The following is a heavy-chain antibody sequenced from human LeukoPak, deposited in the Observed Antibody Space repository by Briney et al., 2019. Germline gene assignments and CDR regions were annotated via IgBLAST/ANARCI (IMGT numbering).Heavy chain of an antibody. V-gene: IGHV3-48*01. Sequence: GGSLRLSCAASGFTFNNAWMTWVRQAPGKGLEWVSYISSSSSTIYYADSVKGRFTISRDNAKNSLFLRMNSLRAEDTALYYCARGYYDSSGFRFDYWGQGTLVTVSS. J-gene: IGHJ4*02. D-gene: IGHD3-22*01. CDR2: ISSSSSTI. CDR1: GFTFNNAW. CDR3: ARGYYDSSGFRFDY.